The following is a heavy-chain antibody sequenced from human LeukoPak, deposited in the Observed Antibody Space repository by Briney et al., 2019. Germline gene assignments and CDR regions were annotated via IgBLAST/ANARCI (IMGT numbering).Heavy chain of an antibody. CDR3: ARDHRDLRGSSFIFYNWFDP. CDR1: GYTFTGYY. V-gene: IGHV1-2*06. CDR2: INPNSGGT. Sequence: ASVKVSCKASGYTFTGYYMHWVRQAPGQGLEWMGRINPNSGGTNYAQKFQGRVTMTRDTSISAAYMELSRLRPDDTAVYYCARDHRDLRGSSFIFYNWFDPWGQGTLVTVSS. J-gene: IGHJ5*02. D-gene: IGHD5-18*01.